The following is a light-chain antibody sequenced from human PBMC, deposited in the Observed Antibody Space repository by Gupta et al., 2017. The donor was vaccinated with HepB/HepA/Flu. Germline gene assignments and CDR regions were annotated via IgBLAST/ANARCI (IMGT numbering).Light chain of an antibody. J-gene: IGLJ3*02. CDR1: RYNIGSNT. Sequence: HSVLTQPPSTSRTPGQRVTISCSGRRYNIGSNTVNWYQQVPGTAPKLLIYSDDQRPSGVPDRFSGSKSGTSASLAISGLQSEDEADYYCAAWDDSLNGLWVFGGGTKLTVL. CDR3: AAWDDSLNGLWV. V-gene: IGLV1-44*01. CDR2: SDD.